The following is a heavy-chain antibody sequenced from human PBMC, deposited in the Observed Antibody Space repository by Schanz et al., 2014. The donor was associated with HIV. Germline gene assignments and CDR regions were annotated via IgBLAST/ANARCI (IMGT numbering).Heavy chain of an antibody. Sequence: QVQLVQSGAEAKKPGASVMLSCKASGYSFTSYDINWVRQATGLGLEWMGWMNPNSGYTGYAQKFQGRVTVTRHTPTSTAYMELSSLRSDDTAVYYCARMSPSSTSYGDAFDVWGQGTMITVSS. D-gene: IGHD2-2*01. CDR1: GYSFTSYD. V-gene: IGHV1-8*01. CDR2: MNPNSGYT. J-gene: IGHJ3*01. CDR3: ARMSPSSTSYGDAFDV.